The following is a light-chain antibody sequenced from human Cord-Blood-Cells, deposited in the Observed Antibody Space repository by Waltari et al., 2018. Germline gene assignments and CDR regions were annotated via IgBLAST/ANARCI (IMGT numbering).Light chain of an antibody. CDR1: QSVSSSY. V-gene: IGKV3-20*01. Sequence: EIALTQSPGTLSLSPVERATLSCRASQSVSSSYLAWYQQKPGQAPRLLIYGASSRATGIPDRFSGSGSGTDFTLTISRLEPEDFAVYYCQQYGSSLYTFGQGTKLEIK. J-gene: IGKJ2*01. CDR3: QQYGSSLYT. CDR2: GAS.